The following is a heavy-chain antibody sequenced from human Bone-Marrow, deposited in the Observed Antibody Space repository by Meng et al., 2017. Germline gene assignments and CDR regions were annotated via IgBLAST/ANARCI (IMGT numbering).Heavy chain of an antibody. Sequence: ASVKVSCKASGYTFTSYGISWVRQAPGQGLEWMGWISAYNGNTNYAQKLQGRVTITRNTSISTAYMELSSLRSEDTAVYYCARGAVRYSGSLGYWGQGTLVTVSS. CDR2: ISAYNGNT. CDR3: ARGAVRYSGSLGY. V-gene: IGHV1-18*01. J-gene: IGHJ4*02. D-gene: IGHD1-26*01. CDR1: GYTFTSYG.